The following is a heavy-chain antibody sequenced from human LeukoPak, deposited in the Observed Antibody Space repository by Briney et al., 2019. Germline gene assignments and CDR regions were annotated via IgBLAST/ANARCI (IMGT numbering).Heavy chain of an antibody. CDR3: VRLSVVSPHRYFDL. J-gene: IGHJ2*01. D-gene: IGHD4-23*01. CDR2: IYDNGNT. Sequence: SETLSLTCTVSGGSIGGYIWSWIRQPPGKGLEWIAYIYDNGNTNYNPPLKSRVTIALDTSKNQFSLRLDSVTAADTAVYYCVRLSVVSPHRYFDLWGRGTLVTVSS. CDR1: GGSIGGYI. V-gene: IGHV4-59*08.